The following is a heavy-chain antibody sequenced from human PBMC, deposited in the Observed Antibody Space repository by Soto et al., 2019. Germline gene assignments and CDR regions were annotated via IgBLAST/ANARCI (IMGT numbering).Heavy chain of an antibody. CDR2: IDYSGST. CDR1: GGSISSGGYY. J-gene: IGHJ5*02. V-gene: IGHV4-31*03. CDR3: ARDPAVVPAAEMMEWFDP. D-gene: IGHD2-2*01. Sequence: NPSETLSLTCTVSGGSISSGGYYWSWIRQHPGKGLEWIGYIDYSGSTYYNPSLKSRVTISVDTSKNQFSLKLSSVTAADTAVYYCARDPAVVPAAEMMEWFDPWGQGTLVTVSS.